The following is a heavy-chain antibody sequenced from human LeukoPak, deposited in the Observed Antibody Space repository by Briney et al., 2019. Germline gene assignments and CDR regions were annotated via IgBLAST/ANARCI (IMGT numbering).Heavy chain of an antibody. D-gene: IGHD1-14*01. CDR1: GGSISSGDYY. J-gene: IGHJ4*02. CDR2: IYYSGST. CDR3: AKEATVARTFTY. V-gene: IGHV4-30-4*02. Sequence: SETLSLTCTVSGGSISSGDYYWSWIRQPPGKGLEWIGYIYYSGSTYYDPSLKSRVTISVDTSKNQFSLKLSSVTAADTAVFYWAKEATVARTFTYGGQESWSPSPQ.